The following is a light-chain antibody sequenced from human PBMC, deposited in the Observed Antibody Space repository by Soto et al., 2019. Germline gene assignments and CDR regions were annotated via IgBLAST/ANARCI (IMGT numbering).Light chain of an antibody. J-gene: IGKJ2*01. CDR2: DAS. Sequence: DIQMTQSPASLSASVGDRVTITCRASQAINKNLNWYRHKLGKAPELLIYDASDSQAGVPSRFSGSGSGADFTLIISGLQPEDFATYYCQQSYNSQYTFGQGTKLEIK. CDR3: QQSYNSQYT. V-gene: IGKV1-39*01. CDR1: QAINKN.